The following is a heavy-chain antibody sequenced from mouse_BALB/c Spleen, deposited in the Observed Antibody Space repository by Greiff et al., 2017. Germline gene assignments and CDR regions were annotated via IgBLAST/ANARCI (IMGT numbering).Heavy chain of an antibody. J-gene: IGHJ2*01. D-gene: IGHD1-1*01. CDR2: IDPSDSET. CDR1: GYSFTSYW. Sequence: QVQLQQSGPQLVRPGASVKISCKASGYSFTSYWMHWVKQRPGQGLEWIGMIDPSDSETRLNQKFKDKATLTVDKSSSTAYMQLSSPTSEDSAVYYCARRTTVSVGTTDYWGQGTTLTVSS. V-gene: IGHV1S126*01. CDR3: ARRTTVSVGTTDY.